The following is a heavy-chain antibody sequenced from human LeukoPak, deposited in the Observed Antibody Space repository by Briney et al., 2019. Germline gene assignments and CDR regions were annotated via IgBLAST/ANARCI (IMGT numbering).Heavy chain of an antibody. CDR3: ARLPDCSNSRTTCHLDS. J-gene: IGHJ4*02. CDR1: GFTFSSYI. Sequence: GGSLRLSCAVSGFTFSSYIMNWVRQAPGKGLEWVSSISSSSSNIYYADSVKGRFTISRDNAKNSLHLQMNSLRADDTAVYYCARLPDCSNSRTTCHLDSWGQGTLVTVSS. D-gene: IGHD2-2*01. CDR2: ISSSSSNI. V-gene: IGHV3-21*01.